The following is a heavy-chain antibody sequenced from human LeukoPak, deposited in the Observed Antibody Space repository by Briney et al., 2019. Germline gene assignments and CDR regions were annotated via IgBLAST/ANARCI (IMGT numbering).Heavy chain of an antibody. V-gene: IGHV1-69*06. J-gene: IGHJ5*02. CDR1: GGTFSSYA. CDR2: IIPIFGTA. CDR3: ARDPYYYGSGSHNWFDP. D-gene: IGHD3-10*01. Sequence: SVKVSCKASGGTFSSYAISWVRQAPGQGLEWMGGIIPIFGTANYAQKFQGRVTITADKSTSTAYMELSSLRSEDTAVYYCARDPYYYGSGSHNWFDPWGQGTLVTVSS.